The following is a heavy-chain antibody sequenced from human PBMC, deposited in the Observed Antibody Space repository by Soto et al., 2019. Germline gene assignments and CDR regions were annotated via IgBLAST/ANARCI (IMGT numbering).Heavy chain of an antibody. D-gene: IGHD2-15*01. J-gene: IGHJ5*02. CDR2: IYYSGRT. V-gene: IGHV4-31*03. Sequence: QVQLQESGPGLVKPSQTLSLTCTVSGGSISSGDYYWSWIRQHPGKGLEWIGYIYYSGRTYYNPCLKRRVTISVDTSKNQFSLKLSSVTAAGTAVYYGARWWNGSRQGFDPLGKRTLVTVSS. CDR3: ARWWNGSRQGFDP. CDR1: GGSISSGDYY.